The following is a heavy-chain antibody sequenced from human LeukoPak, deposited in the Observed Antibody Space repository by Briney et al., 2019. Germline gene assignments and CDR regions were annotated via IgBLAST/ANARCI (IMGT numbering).Heavy chain of an antibody. D-gene: IGHD3-22*01. J-gene: IGHJ4*02. CDR2: ISGSGGST. CDR3: AKDLDSSGYYLFSAGDY. Sequence: GGSLRLSCAAPGFTFSSYAMSWVRQAPGKGLEWVSAISGSGGSTYYADSVKGRFTISRDNSKNTLYLQMNSLRAEDTAVYYCAKDLDSSGYYLFSAGDYWGQGTLVTVSS. V-gene: IGHV3-23*01. CDR1: GFTFSSYA.